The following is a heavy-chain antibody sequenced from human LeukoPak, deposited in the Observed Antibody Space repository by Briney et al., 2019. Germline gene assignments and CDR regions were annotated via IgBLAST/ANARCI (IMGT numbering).Heavy chain of an antibody. J-gene: IGHJ6*02. Sequence: GGSLRLSCAASGFTFSSYAMSWVRQAPGKGLEWVSAISGSGGSTYYADSVKGRFTISRDNSKNTLYLQMNSLRAEDTAVYYCAKVSMVRGASDYYGMDVWGQGTTVTVSS. CDR2: ISGSGGST. CDR1: GFTFSSYA. CDR3: AKVSMVRGASDYYGMDV. V-gene: IGHV3-23*01. D-gene: IGHD3-10*01.